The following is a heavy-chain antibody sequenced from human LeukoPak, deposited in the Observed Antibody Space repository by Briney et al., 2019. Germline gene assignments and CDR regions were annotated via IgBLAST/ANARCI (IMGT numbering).Heavy chain of an antibody. CDR1: GGTFSSYA. V-gene: IGHV1-69*13. CDR2: IIPIFGAA. Sequence: GASVKVSCKASGGTFSSYAISWVRQAPGQGLEWMGGIIPIFGAANYAQKFQGRVTITADESTSTAYMELSSLRSEDTAVYYCARTLSGRFGELLTNYYMDVWGKGTTVTISS. CDR3: ARTLSGRFGELLTNYYMDV. D-gene: IGHD3-10*01. J-gene: IGHJ6*03.